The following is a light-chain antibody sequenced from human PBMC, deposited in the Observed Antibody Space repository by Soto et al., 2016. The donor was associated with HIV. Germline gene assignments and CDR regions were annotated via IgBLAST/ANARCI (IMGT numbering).Light chain of an antibody. J-gene: IGKJ2*01. CDR1: QAIRNA. CDR3: LQHSNYPYT. CDR2: ATS. V-gene: IGKV1-17*01. Sequence: DIQMTQSPSSLSASVGDRVTITCRASQAIRNALGWYQQKPGKAPKRLIHATSSLQSGVPSRSSGSGSGTEFTLTISSLQPEDFATYYCLQHSNYPYTFGQGTKLEIK.